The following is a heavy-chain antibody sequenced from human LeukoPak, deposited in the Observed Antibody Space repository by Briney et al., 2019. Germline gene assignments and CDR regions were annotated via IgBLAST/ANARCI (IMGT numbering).Heavy chain of an antibody. Sequence: GESLKISCKGSGYSFASYWIVWVRQMPGKGLEWMGIIFPGDSDTRYSPSFEGQGTISADKSISTAYLQWSSLKASDTAMYYCATGGSGWLYYFDYWGQGTLVTVSS. D-gene: IGHD6-19*01. CDR1: GYSFASYW. CDR2: IFPGDSDT. J-gene: IGHJ4*02. CDR3: ATGGSGWLYYFDY. V-gene: IGHV5-51*01.